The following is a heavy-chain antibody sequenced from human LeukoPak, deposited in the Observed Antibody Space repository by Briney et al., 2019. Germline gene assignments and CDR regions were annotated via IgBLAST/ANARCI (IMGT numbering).Heavy chain of an antibody. CDR1: GGSISSYY. Sequence: PSETLSLTCTVSGGSISSYYWNWIRQPPGKGLEWIGYIYYSGSTNYNPSLKSGVTISVDTSKNQFSLKLSSVTAADTAVYYCARGADSSGYYSIFYFDYWGQGTLVTVSS. CDR2: IYYSGST. J-gene: IGHJ4*02. V-gene: IGHV4-59*01. D-gene: IGHD3-22*01. CDR3: ARGADSSGYYSIFYFDY.